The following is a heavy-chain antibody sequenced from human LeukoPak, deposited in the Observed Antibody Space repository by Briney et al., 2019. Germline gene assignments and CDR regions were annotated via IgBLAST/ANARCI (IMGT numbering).Heavy chain of an antibody. CDR3: ARRYSGSHQRGFYFDF. D-gene: IGHD1-26*01. CDR1: GYSFTNYW. J-gene: IGHJ4*02. V-gene: IGHV5-51*01. CDR2: VYPGDSDT. Sequence: GESLKISCKGSGYSFTNYWIGWVRQMPGKGLEWMGIVYPGDSDTKYSPSFQGQVTMSADRSISAAYLQWSSLKASDTAIYYCARRYSGSHQRGFYFDFWGQGTLVTVSS.